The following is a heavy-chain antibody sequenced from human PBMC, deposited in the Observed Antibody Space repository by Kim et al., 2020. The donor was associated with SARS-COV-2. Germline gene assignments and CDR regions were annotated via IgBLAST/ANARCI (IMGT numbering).Heavy chain of an antibody. D-gene: IGHD5-18*01. CDR2: T. J-gene: IGHJ4*02. V-gene: IGHV3-66*01. Sequence: TYYADSVKGKFTISRDNSKNMLYLQMNSLRAEDTAVYYCVRDRYRFYFDYWGQGTLLTVSS. CDR3: VRDRYRFYFDY.